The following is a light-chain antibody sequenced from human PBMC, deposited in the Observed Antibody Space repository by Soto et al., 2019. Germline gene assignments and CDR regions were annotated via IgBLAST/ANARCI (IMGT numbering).Light chain of an antibody. V-gene: IGLV1-40*01. Sequence: ALTQPPSVSWAPGQRVTTSCTVSSSNIGAGYDVHWYQQRPGTAPKLLIFGNINRPSGVPDRFSGSKSGNSASLAITGLQAEDEGDYYCQSYDSTLSARYVFGTGTKVTVL. J-gene: IGLJ1*01. CDR1: SSNIGAGYD. CDR2: GNI. CDR3: QSYDSTLSARYV.